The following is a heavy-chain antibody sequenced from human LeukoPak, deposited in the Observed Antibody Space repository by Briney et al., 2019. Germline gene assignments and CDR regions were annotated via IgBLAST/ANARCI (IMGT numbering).Heavy chain of an antibody. J-gene: IGHJ3*02. Sequence: SETLSLTCTVSGGSISSYYWSWIRQPPGKGLEWIGYIYYSGSTNYNPSLKSRVTISVDTSKNQFSLKLSSVTAADTAVYYCARDRYYYDSSGPGAFDIWGQGTMVTVSS. CDR2: IYYSGST. CDR3: ARDRYYYDSSGPGAFDI. CDR1: GGSISSYY. D-gene: IGHD3-22*01. V-gene: IGHV4-59*01.